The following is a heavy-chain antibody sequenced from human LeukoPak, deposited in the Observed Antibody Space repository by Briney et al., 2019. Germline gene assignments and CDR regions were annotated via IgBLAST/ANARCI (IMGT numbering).Heavy chain of an antibody. Sequence: SETLSLTCTVSGGSISSGGYYWSWIRQHPGKGLEWIGLFDESRSTYYNPSLKSRVTISVDTSKNQFSLKLSSVTAADTAVYYCARDHYSSSSTGIDYWGQGTLVTLSS. V-gene: IGHV4-31*03. J-gene: IGHJ4*02. CDR2: FDESRST. CDR1: GGSISSGGYY. CDR3: ARDHYSSSSTGIDY. D-gene: IGHD6-13*01.